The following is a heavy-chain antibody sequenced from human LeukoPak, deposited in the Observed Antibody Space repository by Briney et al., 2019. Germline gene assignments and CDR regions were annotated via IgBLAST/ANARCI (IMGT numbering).Heavy chain of an antibody. CDR3: ARLADSSSWYNDYYYYMDV. V-gene: IGHV3-48*04. CDR1: GFTFSSYW. D-gene: IGHD6-13*01. CDR2: ISSSGSTI. J-gene: IGHJ6*03. Sequence: GGSLRLSCAASGFTFSSYWMSWVRQAPGKGLEWVSYISSSGSTIYYADSVKGRFTISRDNAKNSLYLQMNSLRAEDTALYHCARLADSSSWYNDYYYYMDVWGKGTTVTISS.